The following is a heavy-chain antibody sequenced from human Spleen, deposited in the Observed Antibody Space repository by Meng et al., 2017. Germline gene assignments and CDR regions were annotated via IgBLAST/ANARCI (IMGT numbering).Heavy chain of an antibody. J-gene: IGHJ6*02. V-gene: IGHV4-61*03. CDR3: ARVWFYCSGGSCYVVSNYDYGMDV. Sequence: SETLSLTCTVSGGSVSSGSYYWSWLRPPPGKGLEWIGYIYYSGSTNYTLSLKSRLTISADTSKNHLSLKLSSVAAADTAVYDGARVWFYCSGGSCYVVSNYDYGMDVWGQGTTVTVSS. CDR2: IYYSGST. D-gene: IGHD2-15*01. CDR1: GGSVSSGSYY.